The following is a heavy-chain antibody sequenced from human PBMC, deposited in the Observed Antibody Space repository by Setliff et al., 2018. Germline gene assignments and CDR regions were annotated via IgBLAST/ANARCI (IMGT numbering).Heavy chain of an antibody. CDR3: ARGRAGHSGH. CDR1: GGSISSGGYY. D-gene: IGHD6-19*01. V-gene: IGHV4-31*03. J-gene: IGHJ4*02. CDR2: IYYSGSTS. Sequence: SETLSLTCTVSGGSISSGGYYWSWIRQHPGKGLEWIGYIYYSGSTSYYNPSLMSRVTISVDTSKNQFSLKLSSVTAADTAVYYCARGRAGHSGHWGQGTLVTVSS.